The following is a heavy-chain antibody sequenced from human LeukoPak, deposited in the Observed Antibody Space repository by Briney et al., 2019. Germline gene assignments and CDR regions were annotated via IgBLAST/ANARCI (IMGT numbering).Heavy chain of an antibody. J-gene: IGHJ4*02. V-gene: IGHV3-74*01. CDR2: ISSDGSSA. CDR1: GFTFSRYW. D-gene: IGHD4-17*01. CDR3: ARAGYGDYADY. Sequence: GGSLRLSCAASGFTFSRYWMHWVRQAPGKGLVWVSRISSDGSSANHADSVEGRFTISRDKPKSPLYLKMNRLRDEDTAVYFCARAGYGDYADYWGQGTLVTVSS.